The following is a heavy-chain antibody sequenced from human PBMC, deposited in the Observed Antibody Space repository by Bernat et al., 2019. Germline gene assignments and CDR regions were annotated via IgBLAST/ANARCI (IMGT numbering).Heavy chain of an antibody. D-gene: IGHD4-17*01. J-gene: IGHJ4*02. CDR3: AKDYGDYDFFDY. CDR1: GFTFSSYG. Sequence: QVQLVESGGGVVQPGRSLRLSCAASGFTFSSYGMHWVRQAPGKGLEWVAVISYDGSNKYYADSVKGRFTISRDNSKNTLYLQMNSLRAEDTAVYYCAKDYGDYDFFDYWGQGTLVTVSS. V-gene: IGHV3-30*18. CDR2: ISYDGSNK.